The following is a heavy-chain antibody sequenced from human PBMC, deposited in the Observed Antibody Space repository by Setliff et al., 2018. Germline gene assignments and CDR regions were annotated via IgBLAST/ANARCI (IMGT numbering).Heavy chain of an antibody. D-gene: IGHD2-21*01. CDR3: ARGLVAARYYFDY. CDR2: IYTDGST. CDR1: GDSISRAKYY. J-gene: IGHJ4*02. V-gene: IGHV4-61*02. Sequence: PSETLSLTCTVSGDSISRAKYYWSWIRQSAGKGLECIGRIYTDGSTKYNPSLKSRVTISVDTSKNQFSLKLSSVTAADTAVYYCARGLVAARYYFDYWGQGTLVTVSS.